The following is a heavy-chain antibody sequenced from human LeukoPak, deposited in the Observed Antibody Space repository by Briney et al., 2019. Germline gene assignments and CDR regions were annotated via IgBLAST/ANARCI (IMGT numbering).Heavy chain of an antibody. CDR1: GYTFTSYA. CDR3: ARVKAARAVAGTFDY. V-gene: IGHV1-3*01. D-gene: IGHD6-19*01. CDR2: INAGNGNT. Sequence: ASVKVSCKASGYTFTSYAMHWVRQAPGQRLEWMGWINAGNGNTKYSQKFQGRVTITRDTSASTAYMELSSLRSEDTAVYYCARVKAARAVAGTFDYWGQGSLVIVSS. J-gene: IGHJ4*02.